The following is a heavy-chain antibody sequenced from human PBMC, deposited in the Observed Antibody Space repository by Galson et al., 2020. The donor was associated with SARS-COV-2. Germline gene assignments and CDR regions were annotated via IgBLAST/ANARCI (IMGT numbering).Heavy chain of an antibody. CDR2: IDGSGTDT. D-gene: IGHD4-17*01. Sequence: GESLKISCAASGFAFTNYAMSWVRQAPGKGLEWVSGIDGSGTDTHYADFVEGRFTISRDNSQNTLYLQMNSLRGEDTAVYYCAKDTTGYYMVTAWYARFDPWGQGTLVTISS. J-gene: IGHJ5*02. CDR1: GFAFTNYA. CDR3: AKDTTGYYMVTAWYARFDP. V-gene: IGHV3-23*01.